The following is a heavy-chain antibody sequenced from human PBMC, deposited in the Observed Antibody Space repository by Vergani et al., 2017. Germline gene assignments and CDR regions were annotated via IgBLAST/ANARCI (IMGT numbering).Heavy chain of an antibody. D-gene: IGHD6-19*01. Sequence: VQLLESGGGLVQPGRSLRLSCGASGFTFSNYGMHWVRQAPGKGLEWVTFIRYDGSNTYYADSVKGRFTISRDNSKNTLFLQMNSLRPEDTAVYYCARDTVTGSRYFDYWGQGTLVTVSS. CDR2: IRYDGSNT. J-gene: IGHJ4*02. CDR1: GFTFSNYG. CDR3: ARDTVTGSRYFDY. V-gene: IGHV3-30*02.